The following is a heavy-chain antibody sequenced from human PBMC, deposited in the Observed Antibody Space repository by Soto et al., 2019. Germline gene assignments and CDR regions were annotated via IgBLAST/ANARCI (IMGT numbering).Heavy chain of an antibody. D-gene: IGHD3-10*01. Sequence: QVQLQESGPGLVKPSETLSLTCTVSGGSISSYYWTWIRQPPGKGLEWIGFIYNSGSTHYNPSLRSPVTTSVDTSKNHLSLKLRSVPAADTAVYYCASMGYHYGSGSYPLDYWGQGTLVTVSS. CDR1: GGSISSYY. J-gene: IGHJ4*02. V-gene: IGHV4-59*08. CDR2: IYNSGST. CDR3: ASMGYHYGSGSYPLDY.